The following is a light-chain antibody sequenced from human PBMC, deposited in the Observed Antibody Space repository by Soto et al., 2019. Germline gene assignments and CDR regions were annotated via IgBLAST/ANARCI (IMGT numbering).Light chain of an antibody. CDR3: SSYAGFNTVI. CDR1: SNDVGSYNL. J-gene: IGLJ2*01. V-gene: IGLV2-23*02. CDR2: AVT. Sequence: HSALTQPASVSGSPGQSITISCTGTSNDVGSYNLVSWYQQHPGKAPKRMISAVTKRPAGVSSRFSASKSGNTASLTISGLQAEDEADYYCSSYAGFNTVIFGGGTKLTVL.